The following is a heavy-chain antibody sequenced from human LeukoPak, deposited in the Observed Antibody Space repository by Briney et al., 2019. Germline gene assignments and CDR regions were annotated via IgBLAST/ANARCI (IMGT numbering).Heavy chain of an antibody. CDR2: IYTSGST. D-gene: IGHD5-18*01. V-gene: IGHV4-61*02. Sequence: SETLSLTCTVSGGSISSGSYYWSWIRQPAGKGLEWIGRIYTSGSTNYNPSLKSRVTISVDTSKNQFSLKLTSVTAADTAVYYCARLGGSDYQPALWLLDSWGQGTQLTVSS. CDR1: GGSISSGSYY. CDR3: ARLGGSDYQPALWLLDS. J-gene: IGHJ4*02.